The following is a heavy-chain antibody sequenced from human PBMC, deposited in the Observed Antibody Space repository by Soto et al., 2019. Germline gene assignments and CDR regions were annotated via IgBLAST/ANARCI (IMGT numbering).Heavy chain of an antibody. V-gene: IGHV4-34*01. J-gene: IGHJ6*03. Sequence: GSLRLSCAVYGGSFSGYYWSWIRQPPGKGLEWIGEINHSGSTNYNPSLKSRVTISVDTSKNQFSLKLSSVTAADTAVYYCARWRSMVRGVAYMDVWGKGTTVTVSS. CDR3: ARWRSMVRGVAYMDV. CDR1: GGSFSGYY. CDR2: INHSGST. D-gene: IGHD3-10*01.